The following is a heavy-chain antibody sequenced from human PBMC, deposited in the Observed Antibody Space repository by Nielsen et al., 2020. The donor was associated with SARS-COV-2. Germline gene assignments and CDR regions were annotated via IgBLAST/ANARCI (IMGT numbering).Heavy chain of an antibody. CDR1: GFTFSSYS. V-gene: IGHV3-21*01. CDR2: ISSSSSYI. CDR3: ARVSEQWLVQGDYFDY. Sequence: GESLKISCAASGFTFSSYSMNWVRQAPGKGLEWVSSISSSSSYIYYADSVKGRFTISRDNAKNSLYLQMNSLRAEDTAVYYCARVSEQWLVQGDYFDYWGQGTLVTVSS. D-gene: IGHD6-19*01. J-gene: IGHJ4*02.